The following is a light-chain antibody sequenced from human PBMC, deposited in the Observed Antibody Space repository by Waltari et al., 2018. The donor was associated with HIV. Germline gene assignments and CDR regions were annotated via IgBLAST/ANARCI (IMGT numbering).Light chain of an antibody. CDR2: ANI. CDR1: SSNIGAGYD. CDR3: QSFDSSLTTSGVI. Sequence: QSVLTQPPSVSVAPGQRVTISCTGSSSNIGAGYDVHWYQHLPGTAPKLLIYANINRPSGVPDRFSGSKSGSSASLAITGLQAEDEAHYYCQSFDSSLTTSGVIFGGGTKLTVL. V-gene: IGLV1-40*01. J-gene: IGLJ2*01.